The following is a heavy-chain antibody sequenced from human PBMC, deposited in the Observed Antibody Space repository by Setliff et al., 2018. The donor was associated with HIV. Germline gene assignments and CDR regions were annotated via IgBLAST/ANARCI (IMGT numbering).Heavy chain of an antibody. Sequence: PSETLSLTCAVYGGSFSGYYWSWIRQPPGKGLEWIGEIIHSGSTNYNPSPKSRVTISVDTSKNQFSLNLSSVTAADTAVYYCARRNAQWLVPRGGNYYYGMDVWGQGTTVTVSS. CDR3: ARRNAQWLVPRGGNYYYGMDV. CDR1: GGSFSGYY. CDR2: IIHSGST. D-gene: IGHD6-19*01. V-gene: IGHV4-34*12. J-gene: IGHJ6*02.